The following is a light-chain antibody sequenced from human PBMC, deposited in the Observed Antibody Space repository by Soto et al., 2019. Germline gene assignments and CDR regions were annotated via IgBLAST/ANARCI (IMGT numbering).Light chain of an antibody. Sequence: QSVLTQPPSVSGAPGQRVTISCTGSNSNIGAGYDVHWYQQYPGTAPKLLIYSNTNRPSGVPDRFSASKSGTSASLAITGLHAEDEAYYYCQSYESGWGVFGGGTKLTVL. CDR2: SNT. CDR3: QSYESGWGV. V-gene: IGLV1-40*01. CDR1: NSNIGAGYD. J-gene: IGLJ3*02.